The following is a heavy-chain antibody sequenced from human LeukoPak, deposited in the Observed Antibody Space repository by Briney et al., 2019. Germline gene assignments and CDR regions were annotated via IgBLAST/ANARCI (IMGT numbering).Heavy chain of an antibody. D-gene: IGHD3-10*01. V-gene: IGHV3-30*18. Sequence: GGSLRLSCAASGFTFSTYGMHWVRQAPGQGLEGVALISYSGVNKYYADFVKGRFTIPRDNSKNTLYLQMNSLGPQDTAIYYCAKDSLRNYYYGSGSRSGYFDYWGQGTLVTVSS. CDR2: ISYSGVNK. CDR3: AKDSLRNYYYGSGSRSGYFDY. CDR1: GFTFSTYG. J-gene: IGHJ4*02.